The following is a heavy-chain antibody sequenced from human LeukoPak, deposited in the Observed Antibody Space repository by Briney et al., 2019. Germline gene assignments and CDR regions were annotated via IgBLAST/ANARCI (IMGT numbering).Heavy chain of an antibody. CDR1: GVSISSGDYY. D-gene: IGHD3-10*01. J-gene: IGHJ4*02. CDR3: ARGGYDQYGSGSYVPY. V-gene: IGHV4-30-4*01. CDR2: IYYSGST. Sequence: SETLSLTCTVSGVSISSGDYYWSWIRQPPGKGLEWIGYIYYSGSTYYNPSLKSRVTISVDTSKNQFSLKLSSVTAADTAVYYCARGGYDQYGSGSYVPYWGQGTLVTVSS.